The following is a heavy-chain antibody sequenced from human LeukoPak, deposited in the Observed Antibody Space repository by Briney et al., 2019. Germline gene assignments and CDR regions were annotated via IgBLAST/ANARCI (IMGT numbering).Heavy chain of an antibody. D-gene: IGHD3-10*01. Sequence: APVKVSCKASGYTFSTSGISWVRQAPGQGLEWMGWISADNNDINYAQKVQGRVTMTTDTSTSTAYMELRSLRFDDTAVYYCARDQNGSGSDYWGQGTLVTVSS. J-gene: IGHJ4*02. V-gene: IGHV1-18*01. CDR3: ARDQNGSGSDY. CDR1: GYTFSTSG. CDR2: ISADNNDI.